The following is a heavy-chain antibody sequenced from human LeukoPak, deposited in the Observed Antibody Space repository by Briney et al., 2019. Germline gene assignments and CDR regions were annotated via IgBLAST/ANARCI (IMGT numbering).Heavy chain of an antibody. D-gene: IGHD6-6*01. CDR2: IWYDGSQE. Sequence: GGSLRLSCAASGFTFSNHGMHWVRQAPGKGLEWVANIWYDGSQEYYADTAKGRFTISRDISKNTLYLQMNSLRAEDTAVYYCARDLAAARLDFRGQGTLVTVSS. CDR1: GFTFSNHG. V-gene: IGHV3-33*01. CDR3: ARDLAAARLDF. J-gene: IGHJ4*02.